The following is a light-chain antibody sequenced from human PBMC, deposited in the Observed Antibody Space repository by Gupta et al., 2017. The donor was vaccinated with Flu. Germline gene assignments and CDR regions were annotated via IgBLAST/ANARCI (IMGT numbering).Light chain of an antibody. V-gene: IGLV2-14*01. Sequence: QSALTQPASVSGSPGPSITISCTGTSSDVGHYNYVSWYQQHPDKVPKLMIYEVTDRPSGVSNRVSGSKSGNTASLTISGLQAEDEADYFCASYTTTSTWVFGGGTKLTVL. CDR2: EVT. CDR1: SSDVGHYNY. CDR3: ASYTTTSTWV. J-gene: IGLJ3*02.